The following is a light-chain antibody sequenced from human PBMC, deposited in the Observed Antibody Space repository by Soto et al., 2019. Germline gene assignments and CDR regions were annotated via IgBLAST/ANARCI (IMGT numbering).Light chain of an antibody. V-gene: IGLV1-40*01. CDR1: SSNIGAGYN. CDR3: QSYDSSLSGWL. J-gene: IGLJ3*02. Sequence: QSVLTQPPSVSGAPGQRVTISCTGSSSNIGAGYNVHWYQQVPGTAPKLLIYGDSNRPSGVPDRFSGSKSSTSASLAITGLQAEDEADYYCQSYDSSLSGWLFGGGTKVTVL. CDR2: GDS.